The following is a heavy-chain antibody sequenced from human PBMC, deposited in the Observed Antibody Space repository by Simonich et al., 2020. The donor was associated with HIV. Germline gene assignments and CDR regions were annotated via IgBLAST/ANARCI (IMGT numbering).Heavy chain of an antibody. CDR2: IRQDGSGK. D-gene: IGHD3-3*01. J-gene: IGHJ4*02. Sequence: EVKLVESGGGLVQPGGSLRLSCAASGFIFSNYWMTWVRQTPGKGLEWGANIRQDGSGKYYMDSVRGRFIISRDNAKNSLYLQMNTLRAEDTAVYYCARGWDGSSSSLDDYWGQGTLVTVSS. CDR3: ARGWDGSSSSLDDY. CDR1: GFIFSNYW. V-gene: IGHV3-7*01.